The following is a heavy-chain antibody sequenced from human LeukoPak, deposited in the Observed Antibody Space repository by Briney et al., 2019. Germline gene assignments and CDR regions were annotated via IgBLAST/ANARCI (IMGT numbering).Heavy chain of an antibody. D-gene: IGHD3-3*01. CDR3: ARVYYASWSGQPLSQHWLDP. CDR2: ISSSGRTM. J-gene: IGHJ5*02. CDR1: GFTFSSYE. Sequence: GGSLRLSCAASGFTFSSYEMNWVRQAPGKGLEWVSYISSSGRTMYYADSVKGRFTVSRDNAKNSLYLQMNGLRVEDTAIYYCARVYYASWSGQPLSQHWLDPWGQGTLVTVSS. V-gene: IGHV3-48*03.